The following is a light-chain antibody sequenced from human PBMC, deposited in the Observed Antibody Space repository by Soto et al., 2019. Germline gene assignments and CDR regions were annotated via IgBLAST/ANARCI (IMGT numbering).Light chain of an antibody. CDR3: EQYNRYSLFT. V-gene: IGKV1-5*03. CDR2: KAS. J-gene: IGKJ3*01. CDR1: QSVSSW. Sequence: DIQMTQSPSTLSASVGDRVIITCRASQSVSSWLAWYQQKPGKAPKLLIYKASSLESGVPSRFSGSGSGTEFTLTISSLQHDDFASYYCEQYNRYSLFTFGPGTQVDIK.